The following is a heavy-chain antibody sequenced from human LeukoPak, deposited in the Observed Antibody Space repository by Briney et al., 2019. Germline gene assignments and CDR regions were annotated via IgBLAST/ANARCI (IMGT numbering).Heavy chain of an antibody. J-gene: IGHJ4*02. CDR3: GSHRDYYFDY. CDR2: IYYSGST. Sequence: PSETLSLTCTVSGGSLSSSSYYWGWIRQPPGKGLEWIGSIYYSGSTYYNPSLKSRVTISVDTSKIQFSLKLSSVTAADTAVYYCGSHRDYYFDYGGQGTLVTVSS. V-gene: IGHV4-39*01. CDR1: GGSLSSSSYY. D-gene: IGHD3/OR15-3a*01.